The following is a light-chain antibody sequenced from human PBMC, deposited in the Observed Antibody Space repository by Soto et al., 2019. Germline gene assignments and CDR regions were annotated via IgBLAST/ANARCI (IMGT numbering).Light chain of an antibody. CDR3: QHYNSYSEA. V-gene: IGKV1-5*03. Sequence: DIQMTQSPSTLSASVVDRVTITCRASQSISSWLAWYQQKPGKAPKLLIYKASSLKSGVPSRFSGSGPGTEFTLTISSLQPDDFATYYCQHYNSYSEAFGQGTKVDIK. CDR1: QSISSW. J-gene: IGKJ1*01. CDR2: KAS.